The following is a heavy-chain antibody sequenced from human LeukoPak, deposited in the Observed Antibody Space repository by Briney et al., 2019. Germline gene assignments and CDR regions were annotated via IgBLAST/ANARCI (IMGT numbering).Heavy chain of an antibody. CDR2: INHSGST. D-gene: IGHD6-13*01. V-gene: IGHV4-34*01. CDR3: ARGGGIAAAGSYNWFDP. Sequence: SETLSLTCAVYGGPFSGYYWSWIRQPPGKGLEWIGVINHSGSTNYNPSLKSRVTISVDTSKNQFSLKLSSVTAADTAVYYCARGGGIAAAGSYNWFDPWGQGTLVTVSS. J-gene: IGHJ5*02. CDR1: GGPFSGYY.